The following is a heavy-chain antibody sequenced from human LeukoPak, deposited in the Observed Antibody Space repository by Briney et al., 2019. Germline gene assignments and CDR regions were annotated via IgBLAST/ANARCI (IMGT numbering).Heavy chain of an antibody. CDR1: GFTFSGYP. Sequence: GGSLRLSCAASGFTFSGYPMSWVRQAPGKGLEWVSAISGSSSITYYRDSVQGRFTISRDNSKNTLYLQMGSLRAEDMAVYYCARSSSWSGDAFDIWGQGTMVTVSS. J-gene: IGHJ3*02. V-gene: IGHV3-23*01. CDR3: ARSSSWSGDAFDI. CDR2: ISGSSSIT. D-gene: IGHD6-13*01.